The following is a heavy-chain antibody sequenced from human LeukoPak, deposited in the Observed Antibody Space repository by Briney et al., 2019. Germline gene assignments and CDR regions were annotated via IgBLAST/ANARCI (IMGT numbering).Heavy chain of an antibody. CDR2: IKQDGSEK. J-gene: IGHJ6*03. V-gene: IGHV3-7*01. CDR3: AKERQDCSSTSCRPHRMDV. D-gene: IGHD2-2*01. CDR1: GFTFSSYW. Sequence: GGSLRLSCAASGFTFSSYWMSWVRQAPGKGLEWVANIKQDGSEKYYVDSVKGRFTISRDNSKNTLYLQMNSLRAEDTAVYYCAKERQDCSSTSCRPHRMDVWGKGTTVTVSS.